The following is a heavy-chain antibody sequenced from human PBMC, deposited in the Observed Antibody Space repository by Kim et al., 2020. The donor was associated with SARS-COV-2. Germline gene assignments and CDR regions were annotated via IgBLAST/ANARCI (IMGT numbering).Heavy chain of an antibody. D-gene: IGHD6-13*01. CDR1: GGTFSSYA. J-gene: IGHJ6*02. V-gene: IGHV1-69*13. Sequence: SVKVSCKASGGTFSSYAISWVLQAPGQGLEWMGGIIHIFGTANYAQKFQGRVTITADESTSTAYMELSSLRSEDTAVYYCARAGYSSSSRYYYGMDVWGQGTTVTVSS. CDR3: ARAGYSSSSRYYYGMDV. CDR2: IIHIFGTA.